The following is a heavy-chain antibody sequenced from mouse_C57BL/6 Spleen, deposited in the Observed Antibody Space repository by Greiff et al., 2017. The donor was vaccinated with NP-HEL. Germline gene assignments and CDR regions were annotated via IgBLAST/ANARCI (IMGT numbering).Heavy chain of an antibody. V-gene: IGHV1-82*01. CDR3: ARSWDGYFWYFDV. CDR1: GYAFSSSW. Sequence: VQLQQSGPELVKPGASVKISCKASGYAFSSSWMNWVKQRPGKGLEWIGRIYPGDGDTNYNGKFKGKATLTADKSSSTAYMQLSSLTSEDSAVYFCARSWDGYFWYFDVWGTGTTVTVSS. CDR2: IYPGDGDT. D-gene: IGHD2-3*01. J-gene: IGHJ1*03.